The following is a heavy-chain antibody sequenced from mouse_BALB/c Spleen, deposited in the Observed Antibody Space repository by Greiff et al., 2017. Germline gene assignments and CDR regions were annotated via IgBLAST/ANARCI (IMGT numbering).Heavy chain of an antibody. CDR2: IYPGDGDT. V-gene: IGHV1-87*01. J-gene: IGHJ2*01. D-gene: IGHD1-1*01. Sequence: VKLMESGAELARPGASVKLSCKASGYTFTSYWMQWVKQRPGQGLEWIGAIYPGDGDTRYTQKFKGKATLTADKSSSTAYMQLSSLASEDSAVYYCARSYYGSSFDYWGQGTTLTVSS. CDR1: GYTFTSYW. CDR3: ARSYYGSSFDY.